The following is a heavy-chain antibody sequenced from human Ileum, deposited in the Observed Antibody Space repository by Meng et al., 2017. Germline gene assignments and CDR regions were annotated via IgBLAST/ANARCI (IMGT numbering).Heavy chain of an antibody. CDR1: GVSISSKVNY. CDR2: MYYSGST. V-gene: IGHV4-31*01. Sequence: VHLPESGPGLVRPSPTRSLPCIVSGVSISSKVNYWSWIRQNPGKGLEWLGYMYYSGSTYYNPSINTPITISLDTSKNQFSLRLDSVTAADTAVYFCARNDLAFWYFDLWGRGTLVTVSS. J-gene: IGHJ2*01. D-gene: IGHD3-3*01. CDR3: ARNDLAFWYFDL.